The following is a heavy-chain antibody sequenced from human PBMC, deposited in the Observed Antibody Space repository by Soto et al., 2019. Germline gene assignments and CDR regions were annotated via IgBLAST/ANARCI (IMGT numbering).Heavy chain of an antibody. CDR1: GGSFSGYF. Sequence: SETLSLTCAVYGGSFSGYFWNWIRQPPGKGLEWIGEINHSGTTNYNPSLRSRVTISVDTSKHQFSLRLSSVTAADTAVYYCARATVLMVYAMGPARWFDPWGQGTLVTVPS. CDR3: ARATVLMVYAMGPARWFDP. J-gene: IGHJ5*02. CDR2: INHSGTT. V-gene: IGHV4-34*01. D-gene: IGHD2-8*01.